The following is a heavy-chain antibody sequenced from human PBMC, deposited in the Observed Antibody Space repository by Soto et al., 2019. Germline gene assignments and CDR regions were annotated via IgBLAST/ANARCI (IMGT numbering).Heavy chain of an antibody. Sequence: QVQLVESGGGVVQPGRSLRLSCAASGFTFSSYAMHWVRQAPGKGLEWVAVISYDGSNKYYADSVKGRFTISRDNSKNTLYLQMNSLRAEDTAVYYCARGSLWFGDSAGAFDIWGQGTMVTVSS. J-gene: IGHJ3*02. CDR3: ARGSLWFGDSAGAFDI. CDR1: GFTFSSYA. CDR2: ISYDGSNK. D-gene: IGHD3-10*01. V-gene: IGHV3-30-3*01.